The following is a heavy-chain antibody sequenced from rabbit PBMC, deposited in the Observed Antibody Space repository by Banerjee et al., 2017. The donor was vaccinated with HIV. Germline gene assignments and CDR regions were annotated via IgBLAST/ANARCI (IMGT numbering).Heavy chain of an antibody. J-gene: IGHJ6*01. CDR1: GFSFSTYY. CDR3: GRDYSGYVVFDGALDL. D-gene: IGHD1-1*01. Sequence: QSLEESGGDLVKPGASLTLTCTASGFSFSTYYMCWVRQAPGKGLEWIACINTSSGNIVYATWAKGRFTISKTSWTTVTLQMTSLTAADTATYVCGRDYSGYVVFDGALDLWGQGTLVTVS. CDR2: INTSSGNI. V-gene: IGHV1S40*01.